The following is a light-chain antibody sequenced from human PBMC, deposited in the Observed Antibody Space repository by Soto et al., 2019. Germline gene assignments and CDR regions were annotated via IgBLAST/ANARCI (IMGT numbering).Light chain of an antibody. CDR2: DVT. CDR1: GSDIGSYNY. V-gene: IGLV2-14*03. Sequence: QSVLTQPASVSGSPGQSITISCTGTGSDIGSYNYVSWYQHHPGKVPKFIIYDVTNRPSGVSDRFSGSKSGNTASLIISGLQAEDEADYYCNSYTSASTYVFGTGTKVTVL. J-gene: IGLJ1*01. CDR3: NSYTSASTYV.